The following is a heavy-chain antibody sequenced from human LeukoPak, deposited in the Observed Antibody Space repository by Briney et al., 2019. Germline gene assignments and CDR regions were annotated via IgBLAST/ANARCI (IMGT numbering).Heavy chain of an antibody. D-gene: IGHD4-17*01. J-gene: IGHJ3*02. V-gene: IGHV3-23*01. CDR1: GFAFSSFG. CDR2: IRGGGGSA. CDR3: ARDPNGDYIGAFDM. Sequence: GGSLRLSCAASGFAFSSFGMNWVRQAPGKGPEWVSAIRGGGGSAFYADSVKGRFTISRDNSKYTLFLQMNSLRAEDTAVYYCARDPNGDYIGAFDMWGPGTMVTVSS.